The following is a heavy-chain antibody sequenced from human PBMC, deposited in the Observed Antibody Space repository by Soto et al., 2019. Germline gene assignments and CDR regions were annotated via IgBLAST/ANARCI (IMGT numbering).Heavy chain of an antibody. D-gene: IGHD6-19*01. J-gene: IGHJ4*02. CDR3: ARDTGWGLGY. CDR1: GDSINSDYC. CDR2: IYYSGGT. Sequence: QVQLQESGPGLVRPSGTLSLTCAVSGDSINSDYCWTRVRQPPGKGLEWIAEIYYSGGTSYNPSLKSRVTISMDKSKNQFSLNLTSVTAADTAMYYCARDTGWGLGYWGQGTLVTVSS. V-gene: IGHV4-4*02.